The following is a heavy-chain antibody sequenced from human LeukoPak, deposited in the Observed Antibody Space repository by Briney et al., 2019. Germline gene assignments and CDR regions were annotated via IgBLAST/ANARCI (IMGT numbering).Heavy chain of an antibody. D-gene: IGHD3-22*01. CDR1: GFTFSSYW. V-gene: IGHV3-7*02. CDR2: IKQDGSVK. CDR3: AKLYYDSSGLGDY. J-gene: IGHJ4*02. Sequence: PGGSLRLSCAASGFTFSSYWMTWVRQAPGKGLEWVANIKQDGSVKYYVDSVKGRFTISRDNAKNSLYLQMNSLRAEDTAVYYCAKLYYDSSGLGDYWGQGTPVTVSS.